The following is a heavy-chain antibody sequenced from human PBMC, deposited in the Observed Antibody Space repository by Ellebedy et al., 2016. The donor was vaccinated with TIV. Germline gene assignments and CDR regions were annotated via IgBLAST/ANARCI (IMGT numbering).Heavy chain of an antibody. CDR3: ARGEHKVPTTFDY. D-gene: IGHD1-1*01. J-gene: IGHJ4*02. CDR1: GGSISSGEYC. Sequence: MPSETLSLTCTVSGGSISSGEYCWNWIRQHPGRGLEWIGLIYYSGRTYYNPSLKSRLTISLDTSKNQFSLKLSSVTAADTAMYYCARGEHKVPTTFDYWGQGTLVTVSS. V-gene: IGHV4-31*03. CDR2: IYYSGRT.